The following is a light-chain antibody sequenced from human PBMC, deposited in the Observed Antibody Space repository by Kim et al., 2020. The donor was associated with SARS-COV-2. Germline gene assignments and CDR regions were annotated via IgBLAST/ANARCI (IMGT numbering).Light chain of an antibody. CDR2: GAS. CDR1: QSVAKNY. CDR3: QQYASPVS. J-gene: IGKJ4*01. Sequence: EIVLTQSPGTLSLSPGDGATLSCRASQSVAKNYLAWYQFKPGQAPRLLIYGASSRATGIPDRFSGSGSGTDFTLTISRLEPEDFAVYYCQQYASPVSFGGGTKVDIK. V-gene: IGKV3-20*01.